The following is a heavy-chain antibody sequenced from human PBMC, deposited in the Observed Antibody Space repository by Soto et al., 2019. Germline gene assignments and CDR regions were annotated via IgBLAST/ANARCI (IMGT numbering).Heavy chain of an antibody. Sequence: GGSLRLSCAASGFTFSSYGMHWVRQAPGKGLEWVAVIWYDGSNKYYADSVKGRFTISRDNSKNTLYLQMNSLRAEDTAVYYCARDHYFYDSSGYNYYFDDWGQGTRVTVFS. CDR2: IWYDGSNK. V-gene: IGHV3-33*01. CDR1: GFTFSSYG. J-gene: IGHJ4*02. D-gene: IGHD3-22*01. CDR3: ARDHYFYDSSGYNYYFDD.